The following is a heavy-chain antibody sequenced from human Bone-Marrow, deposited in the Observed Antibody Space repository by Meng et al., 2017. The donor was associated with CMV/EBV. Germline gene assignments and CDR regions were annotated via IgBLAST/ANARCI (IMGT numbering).Heavy chain of an antibody. J-gene: IGHJ6*02. Sequence: GESLKISCVASGFTFSDYSMNWVRQVPGKGLEWVSYITISGNIIYYADSVKGRFTISRDNAKNSLYQQMNSLRAEDTAVYYCARDPSAPQYYYGMDVWGQGTTVTVSS. CDR3: ARDPSAPQYYYGMDV. CDR2: ITISGNII. V-gene: IGHV3-48*04. CDR1: GFTFSDYS.